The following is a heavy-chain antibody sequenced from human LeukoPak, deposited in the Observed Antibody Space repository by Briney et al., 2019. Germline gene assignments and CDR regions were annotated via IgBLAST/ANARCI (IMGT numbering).Heavy chain of an antibody. V-gene: IGHV3-7*01. D-gene: IGHD6-19*01. Sequence: GGYLRLSCAASGFTLSTNWMTWVRQAPGKGLEWVANIKQDGSEKYYVDSVRGRFTISRDNAKKLLYLQMNSLRVEDTAVYYCARDRGSSGRLGRFDNWGQGTLVTVSP. CDR3: ARDRGSSGRLGRFDN. CDR1: GFTLSTNW. J-gene: IGHJ4*02. CDR2: IKQDGSEK.